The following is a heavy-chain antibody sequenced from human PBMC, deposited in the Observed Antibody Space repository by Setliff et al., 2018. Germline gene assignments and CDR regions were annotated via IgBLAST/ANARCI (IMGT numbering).Heavy chain of an antibody. D-gene: IGHD1-1*01. V-gene: IGHV4-59*01. Sequence: SETLSLTCSVSGDSMSGASIWSWIRQPPGKGLEFIGYVYHSGTAKYDPSLESRAIMSVDASKNEISLKLKSVTAADTAVYYCAKGGTYRYFDFWGQGALVTVSS. CDR1: GDSMSGAS. CDR3: AKGGTYRYFDF. CDR2: VYHSGTA. J-gene: IGHJ4*02.